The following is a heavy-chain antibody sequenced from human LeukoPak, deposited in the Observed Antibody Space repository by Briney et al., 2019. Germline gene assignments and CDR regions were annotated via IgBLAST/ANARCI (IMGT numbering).Heavy chain of an antibody. CDR3: ARLGNYGTTFDY. J-gene: IGHJ4*02. V-gene: IGHV3-53*01. D-gene: IGHD4-17*01. Sequence: GGSLRLSCAASGFTASNNYMSWVRQAPGKGLEWVSVTYSGGSTYYADSVKGRFTISRDNSSNTLYLQMNSLRAEDTAVYYCARLGNYGTTFDYWGQGTLVTVSS. CDR1: GFTASNNY. CDR2: TYSGGST.